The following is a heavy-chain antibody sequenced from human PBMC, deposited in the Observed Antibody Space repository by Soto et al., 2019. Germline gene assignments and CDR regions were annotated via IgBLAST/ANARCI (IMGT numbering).Heavy chain of an antibody. CDR3: AKAPNLVTHWFDP. D-gene: IGHD3-9*01. CDR2: INWNSGSI. J-gene: IGHJ5*02. Sequence: EVQLVESGGGLVQPGGSLRLSCAATGITFEEFAIHWVRQAPGKGLEWVSGINWNSGSIGYADSVKGRFTISRDNAKNSLYLHLNSLRAEDTALYYCAKAPNLVTHWFDPWSQGTLVTVSS. CDR1: GITFEEFA. V-gene: IGHV3-9*01.